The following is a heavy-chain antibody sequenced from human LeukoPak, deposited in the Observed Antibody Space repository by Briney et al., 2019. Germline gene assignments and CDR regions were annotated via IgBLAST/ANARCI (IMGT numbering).Heavy chain of an antibody. Sequence: GGSLRLSCVASGFTFSNAWMSWVRQAPGKGLEWVGRIKSKTDGGTTDYAAPVKGRFTISRDDSKNTLYLQMNSLKTEDTAVYYCGVVVGATTRGRSFDYWGQGTLVTVSS. CDR3: GVVVGATTRGRSFDY. D-gene: IGHD1-26*01. CDR1: GFTFSNAW. V-gene: IGHV3-15*01. CDR2: IKSKTDGGTT. J-gene: IGHJ4*02.